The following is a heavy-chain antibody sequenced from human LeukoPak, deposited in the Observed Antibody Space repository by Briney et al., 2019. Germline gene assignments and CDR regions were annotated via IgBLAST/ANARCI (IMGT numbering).Heavy chain of an antibody. CDR3: ARVNDIAVVAAAAPHYEY. CDR2: ISAYKGAT. J-gene: IGHJ4*02. D-gene: IGHD2-15*01. Sequence: ASVRVSCKPSGYTFISYGISWVRQAPGQGLEWVGWISAYKGATDYAQRFQGRVAMTTDTSTSTVYMELKSLTFEDTAVYYCARVNDIAVVAAAAPHYEYWGQGTLVTVSS. CDR1: GYTFISYG. V-gene: IGHV1-18*01.